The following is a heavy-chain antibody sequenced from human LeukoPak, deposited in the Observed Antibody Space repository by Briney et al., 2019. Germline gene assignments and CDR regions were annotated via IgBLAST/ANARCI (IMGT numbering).Heavy chain of an antibody. CDR1: GFTFSSYS. Sequence: PGGSLRLSCAASGFTFSSYSMNWVRQAPGKGLEWVSYISSSSSTIYYADSVKGRFTISRDNAKNSLYLQMNSLRAEDTAVYYCATEEYDFWSGYTRYYYYYGMDVWGQGTTVTVSS. J-gene: IGHJ6*02. V-gene: IGHV3-48*01. D-gene: IGHD3-3*01. CDR2: ISSSSSTI. CDR3: ATEEYDFWSGYTRYYYYYGMDV.